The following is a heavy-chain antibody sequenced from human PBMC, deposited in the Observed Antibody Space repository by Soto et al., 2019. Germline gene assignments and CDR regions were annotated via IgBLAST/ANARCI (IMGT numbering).Heavy chain of an antibody. J-gene: IGHJ6*03. D-gene: IGHD4-4*01. V-gene: IGHV3-53*04. CDR2: IYSGGST. CDR1: GFTVSSNY. CDR3: ARDIRSFDYSKGPGYYYYYMDV. Sequence: GGSLRLSCAASGFTVSSNYMSWVRQAPGKGLEWVSVIYSGGSTYYADSVKGRFTISRHNSKNTRYLQMNGLRAEDTAVYYCARDIRSFDYSKGPGYYYYYMDVWGKGTTVTVSS.